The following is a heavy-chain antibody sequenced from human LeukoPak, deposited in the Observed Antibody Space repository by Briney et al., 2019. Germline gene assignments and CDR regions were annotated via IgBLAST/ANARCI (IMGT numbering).Heavy chain of an antibody. J-gene: IGHJ4*02. Sequence: GASVKVSCKASGYTLTAYYIYWVRQAPGQGLEWMGRINPNSGGTDYAQNFQGRVTMTRDTSISTAYMELSRLRSDDTAVYYCARATTVTTGRSFDYWGQGTLVTVSS. CDR3: ARATTVTTGRSFDY. D-gene: IGHD4-17*01. CDR1: GYTLTAYY. CDR2: INPNSGGT. V-gene: IGHV1-2*06.